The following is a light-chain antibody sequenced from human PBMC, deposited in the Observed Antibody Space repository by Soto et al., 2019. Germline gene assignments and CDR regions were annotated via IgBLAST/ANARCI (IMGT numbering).Light chain of an antibody. CDR2: GAS. CDR3: QQYVTSPWA. V-gene: IGKV3-20*01. Sequence: EIVLTQYPGTLSLSPGERATLSCRASQSVSSSFLAWYQQKPGQAPRLLIYGASNRATGITDRFSGSGSGTDFTLTISRLEPEDFAVYYCQQYVTSPWAFGQGTKVAIE. CDR1: QSVSSSF. J-gene: IGKJ1*01.